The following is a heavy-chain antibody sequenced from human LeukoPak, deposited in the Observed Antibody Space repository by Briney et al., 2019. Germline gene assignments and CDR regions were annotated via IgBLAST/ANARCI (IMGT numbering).Heavy chain of an antibody. D-gene: IGHD3-9*01. CDR1: GYTFTSYD. Sequence: ASVKVPCKASGYTFTSYDNNCVRQATGQALDWMGWINPNSDNTDYSQKFQGRLTMTRNTSIRTAYMELSSLRSEDTVFFFRQKTAYEILTNDHTHYYYYGMDVWGQGTTVTVSS. CDR2: INPNSDNT. V-gene: IGHV1-8*01. J-gene: IGHJ6*02. CDR3: QKTAYEILTNDHTHYYYYGMDV.